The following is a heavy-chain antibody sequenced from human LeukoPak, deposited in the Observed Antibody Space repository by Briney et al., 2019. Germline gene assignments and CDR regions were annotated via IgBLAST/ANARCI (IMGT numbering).Heavy chain of an antibody. CDR2: INHSGST. CDR3: ARVGIAVAGHFDY. J-gene: IGHJ4*02. Sequence: SETLSLTCAVYGGSFSGYYWSWIRQPPGKGLEWIGEINHSGSTNYNPSLKSRVTISVDTSKNQFSLKLSSVTAADTAVYYCARVGIAVAGHFDYWGQGTLVTVSS. CDR1: GGSFSGYY. V-gene: IGHV4-34*01. D-gene: IGHD6-19*01.